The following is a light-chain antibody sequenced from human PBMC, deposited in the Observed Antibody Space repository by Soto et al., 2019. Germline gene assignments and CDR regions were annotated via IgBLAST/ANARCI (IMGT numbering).Light chain of an antibody. V-gene: IGLV2-14*03. CDR3: YSYTSSNTYV. J-gene: IGLJ1*01. CDR2: DVS. Sequence: QSVLXQPASVSGSPGQSITISCTGNSSVVGGYNYVSWYQHHPGKVPQLMIYDVSNRPSGVSNRFSGSKSGNTASLTISGLHSEDEADYYFYSYTSSNTYVFGTGTKVTVL. CDR1: SSVVGGYNY.